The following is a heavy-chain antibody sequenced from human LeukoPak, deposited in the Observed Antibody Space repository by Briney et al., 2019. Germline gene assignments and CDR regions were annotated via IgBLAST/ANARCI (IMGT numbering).Heavy chain of an antibody. J-gene: IGHJ5*02. D-gene: IGHD3-22*01. CDR2: ISSSGSTI. Sequence: GGSLRLPCAASGFTFSSYEMNWVRQAPGKGLEWVSYISSSGSTIYYADSVKGRFTISRDNAKNSLYLQMNSLRAEDTAVYYCASLNYYDSSGYYHHWGQGTLVTVSS. CDR3: ASLNYYDSSGYYHH. V-gene: IGHV3-48*03. CDR1: GFTFSSYE.